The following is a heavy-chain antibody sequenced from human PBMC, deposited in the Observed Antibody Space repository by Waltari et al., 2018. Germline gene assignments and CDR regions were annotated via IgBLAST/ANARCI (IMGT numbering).Heavy chain of an antibody. J-gene: IGHJ1*01. V-gene: IGHV3-23*01. Sequence: EVQLLESGGGLIQPGGSLRLSCQASGLTSFTHAINWVRQAPGKGLGWVSSIRVSDATSYADSVKGRFTVSRDYSDNTIHLQMDSLRAEDTAVYFCAKPFYNWDDPLHSWGQGAPVIVSS. D-gene: IGHD1-20*01. CDR2: IRVSDAT. CDR3: AKPFYNWDDPLHS. CDR1: GLTSFTHA.